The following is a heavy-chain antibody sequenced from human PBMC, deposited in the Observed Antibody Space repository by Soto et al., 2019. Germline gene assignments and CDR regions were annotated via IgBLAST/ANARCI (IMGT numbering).Heavy chain of an antibody. V-gene: IGHV3-23*01. D-gene: IGHD1-26*01. J-gene: IGHJ4*02. CDR1: GFTFSSYA. CDR3: AKVKEGASDY. Sequence: GGSLRLSCAASGFTFSSYAMSWVRQAPGKGLEWVSIISGSGERTYYADSVKGRFTISRDNSKNTLYLQMNSLRAEDTAVYYCAKVKEGASDYWGQGTLVTVSS. CDR2: ISGSGERT.